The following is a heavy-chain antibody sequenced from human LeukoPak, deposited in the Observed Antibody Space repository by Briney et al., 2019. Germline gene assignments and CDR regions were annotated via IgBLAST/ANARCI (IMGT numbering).Heavy chain of an antibody. D-gene: IGHD6-19*01. J-gene: IGHJ4*02. CDR2: ISGSGGST. CDR3: AKGYSSGWFYYFDY. CDR1: GFTFSSYA. V-gene: IGHV3-23*01. Sequence: GGSLRLSCAASGFTFSSYAMSWVRQAPGKGLEWVSAISGSGGSTYYADSVKGRFTISRDNSKNTLYLQMNSLRAEDTAVYYCAKGYSSGWFYYFDYWGQGTLVTVSP.